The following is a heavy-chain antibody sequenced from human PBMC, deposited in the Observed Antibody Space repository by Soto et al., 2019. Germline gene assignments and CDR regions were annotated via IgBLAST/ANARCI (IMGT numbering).Heavy chain of an antibody. CDR1: GFTFSDYY. CDR3: MQGGERDDVNA. D-gene: IGHD3-16*01. V-gene: IGHV3-11*04. J-gene: IGHJ5*02. CDR2: ISGNGEII. Sequence: PGGSLRLSCAASGFTFSDYYIHWIRRAPGKGLEWISYISGNGEIIQYAASARGRFTISRDNAKNSLYLEMNSLRAEDTAVYYCMQGGERDDVNAWGQGTLVTVSS.